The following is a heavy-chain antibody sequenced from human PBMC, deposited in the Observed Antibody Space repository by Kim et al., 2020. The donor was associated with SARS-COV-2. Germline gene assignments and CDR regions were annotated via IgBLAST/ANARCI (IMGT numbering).Heavy chain of an antibody. Sequence: GGSLRLSCAASGFTFSSYGMHWVRQAPGKGLEWVAVMWYDGSNKYYADSVKGRFTISRDNSKNTLYLQMNSLRAEDTAVYYCARDLAISADMDVWGQGTTVTVSS. V-gene: IGHV3-33*01. D-gene: IGHD3-3*01. CDR1: GFTFSSYG. J-gene: IGHJ6*02. CDR3: ARDLAISADMDV. CDR2: MWYDGSNK.